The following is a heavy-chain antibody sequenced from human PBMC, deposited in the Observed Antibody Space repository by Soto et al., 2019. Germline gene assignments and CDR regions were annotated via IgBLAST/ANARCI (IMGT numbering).Heavy chain of an antibody. CDR2: ISYDGSNK. V-gene: IGHV3-30-3*01. J-gene: IGHJ6*01. D-gene: IGHD4-17*01. Sequence: QVQLVESGGGVVQPGRSLRLSCAASGFTFSSYAMHWVRQAPGKGLEWVAVISYDGSNKYYADSVKGRFTISRDNSKNTLYLQMNSLRAEDTAEYYCARDLWYGDYGNYYYGMDVW. CDR3: ARDLWYGDYGNYYYGMDV. CDR1: GFTFSSYA.